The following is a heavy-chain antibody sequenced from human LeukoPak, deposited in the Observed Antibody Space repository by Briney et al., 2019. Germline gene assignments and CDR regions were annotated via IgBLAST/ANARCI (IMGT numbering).Heavy chain of an antibody. D-gene: IGHD3-10*01. V-gene: IGHV1-2*02. CDR2: INPNSGGT. J-gene: IGHJ4*02. CDR3: ATSTAVTMVRGVHFDY. Sequence: ASVKVSCKASGYTFTGYYMHWVRQAPGQGLEWMGWINPNSGGTNYAQKFQGRVTMTRDTSISTAYMELSRLRSDDTAVYYCATSTAVTMVRGVHFDYWGQGTLVTVSS. CDR1: GYTFTGYY.